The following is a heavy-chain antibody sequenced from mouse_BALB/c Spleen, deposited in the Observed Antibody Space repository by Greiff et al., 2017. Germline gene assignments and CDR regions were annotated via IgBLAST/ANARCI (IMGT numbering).Heavy chain of an antibody. CDR3: TRLNWDGAMDY. J-gene: IGHJ4*01. CDR1: GYTFTDYE. Sequence: QVHVKQSGAELVRPGASVTLSCKASGYTFTDYEMHWVKQTPVHGLEWIGAIDPETGGTAYNQKFKGKATLTADKSSSTAYMELRSLTSEDAAVYYCTRLNWDGAMDYWGQGTSVTVSS. V-gene: IGHV1-15*01. CDR2: IDPETGGT. D-gene: IGHD4-1*01.